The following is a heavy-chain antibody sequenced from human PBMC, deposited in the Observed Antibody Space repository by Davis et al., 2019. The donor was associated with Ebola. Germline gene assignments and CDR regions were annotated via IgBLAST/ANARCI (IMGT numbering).Heavy chain of an antibody. CDR2: INHSGST. CDR1: GASLSGLY. J-gene: IGHJ6*02. CDR3: ARPYNVYYYYGMDV. V-gene: IGHV4-34*01. Sequence: SETLSPPCAVHGASLSGLYRGCIPQPPGKGMEWIGEINHSGSTNNNPTLKSRVTISVDTSKNQFSLKLSSVTAADTAVYYCARPYNVYYYYGMDVWGQGTTVTVSS. D-gene: IGHD5-24*01.